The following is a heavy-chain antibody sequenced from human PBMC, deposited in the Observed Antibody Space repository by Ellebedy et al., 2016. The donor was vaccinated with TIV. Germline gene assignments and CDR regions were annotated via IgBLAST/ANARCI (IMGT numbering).Heavy chain of an antibody. CDR1: GDSISRSSYY. CDR3: ARWFGELLYVRWFDP. V-gene: IGHV4-39*01. CDR2: IYYTGST. J-gene: IGHJ5*02. Sequence: GSLRLSCTVSGDSISRSSYYWGWIRQPPGKGLEWIGSIYYTGSTDYNPSLKSRVAISADTSKNQFSLRLRFVTAADTAVYYCARWFGELLYVRWFDPWGQGTLVTVSS. D-gene: IGHD3-10*01.